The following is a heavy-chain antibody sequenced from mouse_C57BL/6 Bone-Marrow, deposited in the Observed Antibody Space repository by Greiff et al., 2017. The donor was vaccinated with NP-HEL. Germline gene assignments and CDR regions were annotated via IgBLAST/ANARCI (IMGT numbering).Heavy chain of an antibody. CDR1: GYTFTSYG. CDR3: ARYYYGISLLAF. V-gene: IGHV1-81*01. D-gene: IGHD1-1*01. Sequence: VQLQQSGAELARPGASVKLSCKASGYTFTSYGISWVKQRTGQGLEWIGEIYPRSGNTYYNEKFKGKATLTADKSSSTAYMELRSLTSEDSAVYFCARYYYGISLLAFWGQGTLVTVSA. J-gene: IGHJ3*01. CDR2: IYPRSGNT.